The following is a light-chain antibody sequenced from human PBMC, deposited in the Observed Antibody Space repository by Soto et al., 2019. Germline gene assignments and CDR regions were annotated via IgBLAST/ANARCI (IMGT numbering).Light chain of an antibody. J-gene: IGKJ1*01. CDR2: DAS. V-gene: IGKV3-20*01. CDR1: QSVSRNY. Sequence: EIVLTQSPGTLSLSPGERATLSCRASQSVSRNYLAWYQQKPGQAPRLLIYDASSRATGIPDRFSGSGSGTDFTLTISRLEPEDFAVYYCQQYANSKTFGQGTKVEIK. CDR3: QQYANSKT.